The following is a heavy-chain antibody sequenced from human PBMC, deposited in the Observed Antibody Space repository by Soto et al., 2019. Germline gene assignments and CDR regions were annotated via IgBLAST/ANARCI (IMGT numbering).Heavy chain of an antibody. CDR3: ARGLVRGYYYGPNWFDP. D-gene: IGHD3-22*01. CDR1: GYTFTSYD. J-gene: IGHJ5*02. Sequence: GASVKVSCKASGYTFTSYDINWVRQATGQGLEWMGWMNPNSGNTGYAQKFQGRVTMTRNTSISTAYMELSSLRSEDTAVYYCARGLVRGYYYGPNWFDPWGQGTLVTVSS. V-gene: IGHV1-8*01. CDR2: MNPNSGNT.